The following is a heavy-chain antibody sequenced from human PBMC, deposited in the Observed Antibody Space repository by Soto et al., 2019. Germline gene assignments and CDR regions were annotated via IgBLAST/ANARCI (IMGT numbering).Heavy chain of an antibody. J-gene: IGHJ6*02. CDR3: THKGGRGAGMDV. CDR2: IYWDDDE. Sequence: QITVKESGPTLVKPTQTLTLTCTFSGFSLSNSGVGVAWIRQPPGKALEWLALIYWDDDERYRPSLRSRLTITKDTSTNQVVLTMTNVDPVDTATYFCTHKGGRGAGMDVWGQGTTVTVSS. D-gene: IGHD2-15*01. CDR1: GFSLSNSGVG. V-gene: IGHV2-5*02.